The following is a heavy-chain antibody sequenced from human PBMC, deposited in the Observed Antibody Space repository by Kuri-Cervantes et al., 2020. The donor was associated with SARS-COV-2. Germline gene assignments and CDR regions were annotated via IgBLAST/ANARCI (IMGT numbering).Heavy chain of an antibody. CDR1: GGSFSGYY. V-gene: IGHV4-39*01. D-gene: IGHD1-26*01. CDR2: IYYSGST. CDR3: ARRGGSYDFWFDP. J-gene: IGHJ5*02. Sequence: ESLRLSCAVYGGSFSGYYWGWIRQAPGKGLEWIGSIYYSGSTYYNPSLKSRFTISVDTSKNQFPLKLSSVTAADTAVYYCARRGGSYDFWFDPWGQGTLVTVSS.